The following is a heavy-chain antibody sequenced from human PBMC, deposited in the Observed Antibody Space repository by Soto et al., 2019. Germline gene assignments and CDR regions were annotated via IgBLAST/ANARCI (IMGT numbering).Heavy chain of an antibody. J-gene: IGHJ6*02. Sequence: QVQLVQSGAEVKKPGASVKVSCKVSGYTLTELSMHWVRQAPGKGLEWMGGFDPEDGETIYSQKFQGRVTMTEDTSTDTAYMELSSLRSEDTAVYYCATERYRYGRYYYYYGMDVWGQGTTVTVSS. CDR1: GYTLTELS. V-gene: IGHV1-24*01. D-gene: IGHD5-18*01. CDR3: ATERYRYGRYYYYYGMDV. CDR2: FDPEDGET.